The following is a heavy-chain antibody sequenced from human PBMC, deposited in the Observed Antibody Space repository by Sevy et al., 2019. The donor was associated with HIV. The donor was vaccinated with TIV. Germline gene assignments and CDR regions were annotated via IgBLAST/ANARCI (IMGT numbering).Heavy chain of an antibody. D-gene: IGHD3-22*01. CDR1: GYSFTSYW. CDR2: IYPGDSDT. J-gene: IGHJ4*02. CDR3: ARRTYYYDSSGYPVVYFDY. Sequence: GESLKISCKGSGYSFTSYWIGWVRQMPGKGLEWMGIIYPGDSDTRYSPSFQGQVTISADKSFSTAYLQWSSLKASDTAMYYCARRTYYYDSSGYPVVYFDYWGQGTLVTVSS. V-gene: IGHV5-51*01.